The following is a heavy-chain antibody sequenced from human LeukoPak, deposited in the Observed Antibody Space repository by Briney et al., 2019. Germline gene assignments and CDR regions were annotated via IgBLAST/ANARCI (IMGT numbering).Heavy chain of an antibody. D-gene: IGHD5-24*01. V-gene: IGHV3-23*01. J-gene: IGHJ4*02. CDR3: AKGWRRDGYNGRFDY. CDR2: ISGSGGST. CDR1: GFTFSSYA. Sequence: PGGSLRLSCAASGFTFSSYAMSWVRQAPGKGLEWVSAISGSGGSTYYADSVKGRFTISRDNSKNTLYLQMNSLRAEDTAVYYCAKGWRRDGYNGRFDYWGQGTLVRVSS.